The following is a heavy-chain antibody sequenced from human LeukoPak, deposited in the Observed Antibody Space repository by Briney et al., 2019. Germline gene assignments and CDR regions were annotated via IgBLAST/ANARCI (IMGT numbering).Heavy chain of an antibody. CDR3: ARELRNWFDP. Sequence: EASVKVSCKASGGTFSSYAISWVRQAPGQGLEWMGRIIPILGIANYAQKFQGRVTITADKSTSTAYMELSSLRSEDTAVCYCARELRNWFDPWGQGTLVTVSS. D-gene: IGHD4-17*01. J-gene: IGHJ5*02. CDR2: IIPILGIA. CDR1: GGTFSSYA. V-gene: IGHV1-69*04.